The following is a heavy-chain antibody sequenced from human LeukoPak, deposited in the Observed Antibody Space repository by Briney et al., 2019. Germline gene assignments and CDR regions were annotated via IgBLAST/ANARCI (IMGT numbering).Heavy chain of an antibody. Sequence: GGSLRLSCAASGFTVSSNYMSWVRQAPGKGLEWVSVIYSGGSTYYADSVKGRFTISRDNSKNKLYLQMNSLRAEDTAVYYCAKGESGGPYYYYYMDVWGKGTTVTISS. V-gene: IGHV3-53*05. CDR2: IYSGGST. CDR1: GFTVSSNY. J-gene: IGHJ6*03. D-gene: IGHD3-10*01. CDR3: AKGESGGPYYYYYMDV.